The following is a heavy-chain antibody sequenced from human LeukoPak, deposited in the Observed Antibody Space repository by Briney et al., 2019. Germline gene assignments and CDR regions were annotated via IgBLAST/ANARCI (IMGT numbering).Heavy chain of an antibody. V-gene: IGHV3-69-1*01. CDR2: ISSSSTI. CDR1: GFTFSTYD. Sequence: GGSLRLSCAASGFTFSTYDMNWVRQAPGKGLEWVSFISSSSTIYYADSVKGRFTISRDNAKNSLYLQMNSLRAEDTAVYYCARIPHRYDSISGDFDYWGQGTLVTVSS. CDR3: ARIPHRYDSISGDFDY. D-gene: IGHD3-22*01. J-gene: IGHJ4*02.